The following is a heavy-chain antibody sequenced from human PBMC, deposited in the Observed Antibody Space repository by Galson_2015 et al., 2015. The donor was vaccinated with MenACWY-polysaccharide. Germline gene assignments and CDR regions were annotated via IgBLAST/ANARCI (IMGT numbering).Heavy chain of an antibody. V-gene: IGHV5-51*01. CDR2: IYPGDSDT. CDR1: GYTFTIYW. Sequence: QSGAEVTKPGESLKISCKGSGYTFTIYWIGWVRQMPGKGLEWMGIIYPGDSDTRYSPSFRGQVTISADKSISTAYLQWSSLKASDTAIYYCARHAGGYCSGGSCYIRDYWGQGTLVTVSS. CDR3: ARHAGGYCSGGSCYIRDY. J-gene: IGHJ4*02. D-gene: IGHD2-15*01.